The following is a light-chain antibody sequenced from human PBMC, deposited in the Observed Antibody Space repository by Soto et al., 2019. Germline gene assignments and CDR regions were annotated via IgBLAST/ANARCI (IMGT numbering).Light chain of an antibody. CDR1: QSVGSN. V-gene: IGKV3-15*01. CDR2: GAS. J-gene: IGKJ2*01. CDR3: QQYNKWPLT. Sequence: EIVMTQSPATLSVSPGERATLSCRASQSVGSNLAWYQQKPGQAPILLIYGASSRATGITAKFSGSGSGTEFTLSISSLQSEDFAVYYCQQYNKWPLTFGQGTNLEI.